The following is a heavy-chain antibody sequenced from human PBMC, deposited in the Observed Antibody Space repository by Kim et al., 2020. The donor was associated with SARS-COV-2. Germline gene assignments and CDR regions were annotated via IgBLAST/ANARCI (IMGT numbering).Heavy chain of an antibody. Sequence: SETLSLTCAVYGGSFSGYYWSWIRQPPGKGLEWIGEINHSGSTNYNPSLKSRVTISVDTSKNQFSLKLSSVTAADTAVYYCARRRAAAGTGTGRGDYGM. D-gene: IGHD6-13*01. J-gene: IGHJ6*01. CDR1: GGSFSGYY. CDR2: INHSGST. CDR3: ARRRAAAGTGTGRGDYGM. V-gene: IGHV4-34*01.